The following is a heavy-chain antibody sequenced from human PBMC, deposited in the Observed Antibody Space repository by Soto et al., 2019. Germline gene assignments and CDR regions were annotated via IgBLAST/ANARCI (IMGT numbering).Heavy chain of an antibody. CDR2: ISYDGSNK. D-gene: IGHD2-15*01. J-gene: IGHJ5*02. V-gene: IGHV3-30-3*01. Sequence: QVQLVESGGGVVQPGRSLRLSCAASGFTFSSYAMHWVRQAPGKGLEWVAVISYDGSNKYYADSVKGRFTISRDNSKNTLYLQMNSLRAEDTAVYYCEGGNWFDPWGQGTLVTVSS. CDR3: EGGNWFDP. CDR1: GFTFSSYA.